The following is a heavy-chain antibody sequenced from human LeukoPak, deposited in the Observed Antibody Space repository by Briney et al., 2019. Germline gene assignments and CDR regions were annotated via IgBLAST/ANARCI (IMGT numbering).Heavy chain of an antibody. J-gene: IGHJ4*02. V-gene: IGHV3-21*04. CDR1: GFTFSSYT. CDR3: AKKAQYNGNYPLDY. Sequence: GGSLRLSCAASGFTFSSYTMNWVRQAPGKGLEWVSSISSSSSYTYYADSVKGRFTISRDNSKNTLYLQMNSLRAEDTALYFCAKKAQYNGNYPLDYWGQGTLVTVSS. D-gene: IGHD1-26*01. CDR2: ISSSSSYT.